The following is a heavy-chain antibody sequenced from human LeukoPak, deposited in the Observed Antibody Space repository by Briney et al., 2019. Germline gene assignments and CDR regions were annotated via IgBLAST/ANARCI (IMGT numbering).Heavy chain of an antibody. CDR3: ARGGRQLVYYYYGMDV. CDR2: ISGSGGNT. V-gene: IGHV3-23*01. D-gene: IGHD6-13*01. J-gene: IGHJ6*02. Sequence: GGSLRLSCAASGFSFSSYAMSWVRQAPGKGLEWVSVISGSGGNTYYADSVKGRFTISRDNSKNTLYLQMNSLRAEDTAVYYCARGGRQLVYYYYGMDVWGQGTTVTVSS. CDR1: GFSFSSYA.